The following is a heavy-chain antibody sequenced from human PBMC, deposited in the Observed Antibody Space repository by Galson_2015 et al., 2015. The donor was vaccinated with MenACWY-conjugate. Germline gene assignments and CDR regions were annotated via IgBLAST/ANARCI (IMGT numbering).Heavy chain of an antibody. J-gene: IGHJ6*02. Sequence: DYGMSLVRQAPGKGLEWVSGINWNGGSTGYADSVKGRFTISRDNAKNSLYLQMNSLRAEDTALYHCARGGGSPSYYYYGMDVWGQGTTVTVSS. CDR2: INWNGGST. D-gene: IGHD2-15*01. CDR1: DYG. V-gene: IGHV3-20*01. CDR3: ARGGGSPSYYYYGMDV.